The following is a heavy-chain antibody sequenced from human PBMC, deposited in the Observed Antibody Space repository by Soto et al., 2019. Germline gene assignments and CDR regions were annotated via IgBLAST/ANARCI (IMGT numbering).Heavy chain of an antibody. V-gene: IGHV1-69*19. CDR3: AREVQVHTPAFVY. Sequence: QVQLVQSGAEMKKPGSSVKVSCQSSGGTFNTYAMNWVRQAPGQGPEWMGDISPMFGAANYAPKFQGRVTITADESTGTSYMQLSILTSEDTAQYFCAREVQVHTPAFVYWGQGTLVTVSS. D-gene: IGHD3-10*01. CDR2: ISPMFGAA. CDR1: GGTFNTYA. J-gene: IGHJ4*02.